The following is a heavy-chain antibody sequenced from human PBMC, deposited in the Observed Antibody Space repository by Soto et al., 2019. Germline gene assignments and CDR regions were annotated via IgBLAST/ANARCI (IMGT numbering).Heavy chain of an antibody. D-gene: IGHD3-9*01. CDR1: GYTFTHFY. Sequence: QVQLEQSGAEVKKPGDSVKVSCKASGYTFTHFYITRVRQAPGQGLEWRGAISPHNFNTKYAQKFRVRVTLTTEKYTNTAYKDLRSLTSNDAAVYYCARDEGGYDILTGYYKAHHFDYWGQGVPVTVSS. CDR2: ISPHNFNT. CDR3: ARDEGGYDILTGYYKAHHFDY. V-gene: IGHV1-18*01. J-gene: IGHJ4*02.